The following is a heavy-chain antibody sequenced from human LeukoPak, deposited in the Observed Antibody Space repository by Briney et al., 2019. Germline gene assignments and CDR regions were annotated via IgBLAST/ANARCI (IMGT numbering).Heavy chain of an antibody. CDR3: ASSGWSNYYYYYLDV. CDR2: IIPIFGTA. Sequence: GASVKVSCKASGGTFSSYAISWVRQAPGQGLEWMGGIIPIFGTANYAQKFQGRVTITADESTSTAYMELSSLRSEDTAVYYCASSGWSNYYYYYLDVWGKGTTVTVS. CDR1: GGTFSSYA. J-gene: IGHJ6*03. D-gene: IGHD6-19*01. V-gene: IGHV1-69*13.